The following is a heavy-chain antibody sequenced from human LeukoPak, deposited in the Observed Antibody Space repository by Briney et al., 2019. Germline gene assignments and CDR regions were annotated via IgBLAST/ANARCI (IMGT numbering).Heavy chain of an antibody. CDR2: IHGSASYN. V-gene: IGHV3-21*06. CDR3: VRAFGGYDSQRFYYNMDV. D-gene: IGHD5-12*01. J-gene: IGHJ6*03. CDR1: GFIFGRDS. Sequence: GGSLRLSCAASGFIFGRDSMNWVRQAPGRGLEWVSCIHGSASYNYYTDSVKGRFTISRDSAKNSLYLEMSSLRVEDTAVYYCVRAFGGYDSQRFYYNMDVWGKGTTVTVSS.